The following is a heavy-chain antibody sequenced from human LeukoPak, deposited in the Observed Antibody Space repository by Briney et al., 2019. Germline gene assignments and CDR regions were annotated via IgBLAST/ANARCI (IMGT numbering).Heavy chain of an antibody. D-gene: IGHD3-10*01. Sequence: ASVKVSCKASGGTFSSYAISWVRQAPGQGLEWMGWINTNTGNPTYAQGFTGRFVFSLDTSVSTAYLQISSLKAEDTAVYYCARELINYGSGSYKPSMDVWGQGTTVTVSS. V-gene: IGHV7-4-1*02. CDR3: ARELINYGSGSYKPSMDV. CDR1: GGTFSSYA. J-gene: IGHJ6*02. CDR2: INTNTGNP.